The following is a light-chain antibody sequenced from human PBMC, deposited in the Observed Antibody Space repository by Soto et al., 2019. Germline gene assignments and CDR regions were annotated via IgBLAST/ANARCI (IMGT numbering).Light chain of an antibody. V-gene: IGLV7-46*01. CDR2: ETS. CDR3: LLSFSGPRV. J-gene: IGLJ3*02. Sequence: QTVVTQEPSLSVSPGGTVTRTCASSTGAVTSGNFPYWFQQKPGQAPRTLIYETSNKHSWTPARFSGSLLGGKAALTLSGAQPEDEAEYYCLLSFSGPRVFGGGTKVTVL. CDR1: TGAVTSGNF.